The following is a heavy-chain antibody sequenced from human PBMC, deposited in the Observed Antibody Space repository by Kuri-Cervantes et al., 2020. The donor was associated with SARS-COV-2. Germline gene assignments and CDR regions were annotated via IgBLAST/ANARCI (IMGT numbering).Heavy chain of an antibody. CDR2: IYYSGST. CDR3: ARGGVYSGSTTFSNYPDY. CDR1: GGSVSSGSYY. Sequence: SETLSLTCTVSGGSVSSGSYYWSWIRQPPGKGLEWIGYIYYSGSTNYNPSLKSRVTISVDTSKNQFSLKLSSVTAADTAVYYCARGGVYSGSTTFSNYPDYWGQGTLVTVSS. V-gene: IGHV4-61*01. D-gene: IGHD3-10*01. J-gene: IGHJ4*02.